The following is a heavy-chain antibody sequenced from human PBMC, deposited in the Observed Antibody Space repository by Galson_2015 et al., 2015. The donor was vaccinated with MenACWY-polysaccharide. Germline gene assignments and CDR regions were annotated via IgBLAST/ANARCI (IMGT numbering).Heavy chain of an antibody. J-gene: IGHJ6*02. CDR2: IKKDGSEK. Sequence: SLRLSCAASGLTFGNWWMTWVRQAPGKGLGWEARIKKDGSEKYYVDSVKGRFTISRDNAKDSLYLQMNSLRAEDTAVYFCARGHLGLGLWGQGTTVTVSS. V-gene: IGHV3-7*01. CDR3: ARGHLGLGL. D-gene: IGHD7-27*01. CDR1: GLTFGNWW.